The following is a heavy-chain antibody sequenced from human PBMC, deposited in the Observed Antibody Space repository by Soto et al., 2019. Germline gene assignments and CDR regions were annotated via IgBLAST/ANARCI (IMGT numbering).Heavy chain of an antibody. CDR2: ISTSGTT. V-gene: IGHV4-4*07. J-gene: IGHJ5*02. CDR3: AREAGPDRWFDP. Sequence: SETLSLTCTVSGASISSYFWTWIRQPAGKGLDWIGRISTSGTTNHNPSLKSRVTMSVDTSKNHFSLNLSSVTAADTAVYYCAREAGPDRWFDPWGQGTLVTVSS. D-gene: IGHD6-19*01. CDR1: GASISSYF.